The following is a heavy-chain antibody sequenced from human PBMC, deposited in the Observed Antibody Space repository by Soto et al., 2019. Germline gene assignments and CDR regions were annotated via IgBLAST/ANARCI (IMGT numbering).Heavy chain of an antibody. D-gene: IGHD5-12*01. V-gene: IGHV3-23*01. Sequence: GGSLRLSCAASGFTFSSYAMNWVRQAPGKGLEWVSGITGGGDNTYYADSVKGRFTISRDRSKNTLYLHMNSLRAEDTALYYCAKSVALYYFDFWGLGTRVTVSS. CDR2: ITGGGDNT. CDR3: AKSVALYYFDF. J-gene: IGHJ4*02. CDR1: GFTFSSYA.